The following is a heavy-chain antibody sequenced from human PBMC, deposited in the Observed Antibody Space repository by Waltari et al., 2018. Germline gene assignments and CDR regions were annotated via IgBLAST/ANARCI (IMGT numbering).Heavy chain of an antibody. D-gene: IGHD3-10*01. CDR1: GYTFTGYY. J-gene: IGHJ6*03. V-gene: IGHV1-2*06. Sequence: QVQLVQSGAEVKKPGASVKVSCKAYGYTFTGYYMHWVRQAPGQGLEWMGRINPNCGGTNYAQKFQGSVTMTGDTSISTAYMVLRRLRSDATAVYYCARAAYYYGSGSYYIESYYSYMDVWGKGTTVTVSS. CDR2: INPNCGGT. CDR3: ARAAYYYGSGSYYIESYYSYMDV.